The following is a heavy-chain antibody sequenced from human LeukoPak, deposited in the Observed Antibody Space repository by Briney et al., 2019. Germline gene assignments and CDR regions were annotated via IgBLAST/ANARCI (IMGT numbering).Heavy chain of an antibody. CDR1: GFTFSGYA. D-gene: IGHD4-17*01. V-gene: IGHV3-23*01. J-gene: IGHJ4*02. CDR2: ISGSGGST. CDR3: AKVLLPLYGDYVDY. Sequence: GGSLRLSFAPSGFTFSGYARGGVPRAPGKGLGWVSAISGSGGSTYYADSVKGRFTISRDNSKNTLYLQMNSLRAEDTAVYYCAKVLLPLYGDYVDYWGQGTLVTVSS.